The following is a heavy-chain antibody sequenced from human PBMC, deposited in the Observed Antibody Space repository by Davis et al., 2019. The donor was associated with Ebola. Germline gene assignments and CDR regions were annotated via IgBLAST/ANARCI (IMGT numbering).Heavy chain of an antibody. CDR2: ITWNSGSI. J-gene: IGHJ6*02. Sequence: PGGSLRLSCAVSGFTFADYAMHWVRQAPGKGLEWVSGITWNSGSIAYADSVKGRFTISRDNAKNSLYLQMNSLRAGDTAVYYCAKSLVTHYYFGMDVWGQGTTVTVSS. V-gene: IGHV3-9*01. CDR1: GFTFADYA. CDR3: AKSLVTHYYFGMDV. D-gene: IGHD5-18*01.